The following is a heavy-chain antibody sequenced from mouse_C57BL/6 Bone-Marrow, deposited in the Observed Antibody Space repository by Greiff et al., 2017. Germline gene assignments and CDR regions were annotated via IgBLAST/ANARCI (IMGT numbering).Heavy chain of an antibody. Sequence: QVQLQQSGAELAKPGASVKLSCKASGYTFTSYWMHWVKQRPGQGLEWIGYINPSSGYTKYNQKFKDKATLTADKYSSTAYMQLSSLTYEDSAVYYCARGNSNYNYWGQGTLVTVSA. V-gene: IGHV1-7*01. CDR2: INPSSGYT. D-gene: IGHD2-5*01. J-gene: IGHJ3*01. CDR3: ARGNSNYNY. CDR1: GYTFTSYW.